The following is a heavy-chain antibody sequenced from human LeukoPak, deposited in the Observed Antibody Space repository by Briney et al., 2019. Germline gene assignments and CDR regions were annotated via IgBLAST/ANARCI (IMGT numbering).Heavy chain of an antibody. V-gene: IGHV4-31*03. Sequence: PSETLSLTCTVSGGSINSGGYYWSWIRQHPGKGLEWIGYIYYSGSTYYNPSLKSRVTISVDTSKNQFSLKLSSVTAADTAVYYCARGWAVVPAASSWFDPWGQGTLVTVSS. D-gene: IGHD2-2*01. CDR1: GGSINSGGYY. CDR2: IYYSGST. CDR3: ARGWAVVPAASSWFDP. J-gene: IGHJ5*02.